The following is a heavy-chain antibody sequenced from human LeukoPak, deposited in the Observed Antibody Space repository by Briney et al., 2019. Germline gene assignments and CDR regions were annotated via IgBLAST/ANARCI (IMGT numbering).Heavy chain of an antibody. D-gene: IGHD6-19*01. V-gene: IGHV4-59*08. J-gene: IGHJ4*02. CDR3: ARIDRAVAGRIDY. CDR2: IYYGGST. Sequence: SETLSLTCTASGGSISSYFWSWIRQPPGKGLEWIGYIYYGGSTNYYPSLKSRVTMSVDTSKNQFSLKLSSVTAADTAVYYCARIDRAVAGRIDYWGQGTLVTVYS. CDR1: GGSISSYF.